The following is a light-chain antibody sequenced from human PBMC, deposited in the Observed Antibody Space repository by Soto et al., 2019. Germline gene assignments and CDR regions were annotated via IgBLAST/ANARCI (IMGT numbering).Light chain of an antibody. CDR3: SSYTSSSTLPYV. V-gene: IGLV2-14*01. Sequence: QSALTQPASVSGSPGQSITISCTGTSSDVGRYNYVSWYQQHPGKAPKLMIYDVTNRPSGVSNRFSGSKSGNTASLTISGLQAEDEADYYCSSYTSSSTLPYVFGTGTKVTVL. J-gene: IGLJ1*01. CDR2: DVT. CDR1: SSDVGRYNY.